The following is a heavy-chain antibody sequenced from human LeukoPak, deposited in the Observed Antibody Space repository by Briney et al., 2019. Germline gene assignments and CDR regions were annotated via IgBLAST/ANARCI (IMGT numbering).Heavy chain of an antibody. J-gene: IGHJ4*02. Sequence: SVKVSCKASGYTFTSYGISWVRQAPGQGLEWMGWISAYNGNTNNAQKLQGRVTMTTDTSTSTAYMELRSLRSDDTAVYYCARGWYRGGNYPPLTDYWGQGTLVTVSS. CDR1: GYTFTSYG. V-gene: IGHV1-18*01. CDR2: ISAYNGNT. CDR3: ARGWYRGGNYPPLTDY. D-gene: IGHD4-23*01.